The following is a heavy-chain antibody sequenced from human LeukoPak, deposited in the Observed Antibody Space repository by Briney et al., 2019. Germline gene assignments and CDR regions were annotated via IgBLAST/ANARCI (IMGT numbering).Heavy chain of an antibody. V-gene: IGHV3-48*03. CDR2: ISISGTVT. J-gene: IGHJ4*02. CDR1: GFTFSNE. CDR3: ARDLGY. Sequence: SGGSLRLSCAASGFTFSNEMNWVRQAPGKGLEWVAYISISGTVTHYGDSVKGRFTISRDTAKNSLYLQMNSLRAEDTAVYYCARDLGYWGQGTLVTVSS. D-gene: IGHD7-27*01.